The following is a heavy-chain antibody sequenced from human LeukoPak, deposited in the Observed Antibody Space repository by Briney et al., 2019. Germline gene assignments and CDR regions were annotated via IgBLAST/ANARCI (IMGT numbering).Heavy chain of an antibody. Sequence: GGSLRLSCAASGFTFSTYSMNWVRQAPGKGLEWVAYIISSSSYIEYADSVKGRFTISRDNAKNLVYLQMNSLRAEDTAVYYCARVLRYCSGGNCYSGGLGYMDVWGKGTTVTISS. D-gene: IGHD2-15*01. CDR1: GFTFSTYS. V-gene: IGHV3-21*04. CDR2: IISSSSYI. CDR3: ARVLRYCSGGNCYSGGLGYMDV. J-gene: IGHJ6*03.